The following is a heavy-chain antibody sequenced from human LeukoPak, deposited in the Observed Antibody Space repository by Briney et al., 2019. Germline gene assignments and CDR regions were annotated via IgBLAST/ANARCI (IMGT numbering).Heavy chain of an antibody. CDR1: GFTVSSNY. CDR3: AHPSGSYASIDY. CDR2: IYSGGST. Sequence: GGSLRLSCAASGFTVSSNYMSWVRQAPGKGLEWVSVIYSGGSTYYADSVKGRFTISRDNSKNTLYLQMNSLRAEDTAVYYCAHPSGSYASIDYWGQGTLVTVSS. J-gene: IGHJ4*02. V-gene: IGHV3-66*01. D-gene: IGHD1-26*01.